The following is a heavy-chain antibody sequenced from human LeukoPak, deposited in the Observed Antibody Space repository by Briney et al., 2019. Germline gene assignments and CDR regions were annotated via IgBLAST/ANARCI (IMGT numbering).Heavy chain of an antibody. Sequence: ASETLSLTCTVSGDSISSYYWPWIRQPPRKGLEWIGYIYYSGNTNYSPSLKSRVIMSVDTSKNLFSLNPNSVTAADTAVYYCAREILTGSYGMDVWGQGTTVTVSS. D-gene: IGHD3-9*01. J-gene: IGHJ6*02. CDR2: IYYSGNT. V-gene: IGHV4-59*01. CDR1: GDSISSYY. CDR3: AREILTGSYGMDV.